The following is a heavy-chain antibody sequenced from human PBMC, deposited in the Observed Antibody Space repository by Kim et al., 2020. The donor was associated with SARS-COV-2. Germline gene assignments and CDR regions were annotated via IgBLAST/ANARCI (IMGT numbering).Heavy chain of an antibody. D-gene: IGHD6-13*01. V-gene: IGHV3-30*14. J-gene: IGHJ4*02. Sequence: ANPVKGRFTVSRDNSKNTVYRQRNSLGPEDTAIYYCAGDRWTYAYSSSHYWGQGTLVTVSS. CDR3: AGDRWTYAYSSSHY.